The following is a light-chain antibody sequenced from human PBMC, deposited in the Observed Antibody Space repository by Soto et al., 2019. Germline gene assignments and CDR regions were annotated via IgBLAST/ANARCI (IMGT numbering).Light chain of an antibody. CDR2: DAS. CDR3: QQLKSYPLT. Sequence: IQLTQSPSSLSASVGDRVTITCRASQGIATYLAWYQQKPGKAPKLLIYDASTLQSGVSSRFSGSGSGTDFSLTISSLQPDDFASYYCQQLKSYPLTLGGGTKVDIK. V-gene: IGKV1-9*01. J-gene: IGKJ4*01. CDR1: QGIATY.